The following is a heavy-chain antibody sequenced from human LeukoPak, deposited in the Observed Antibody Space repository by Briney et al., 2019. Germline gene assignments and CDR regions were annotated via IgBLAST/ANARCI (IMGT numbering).Heavy chain of an antibody. CDR2: ISGSGGST. J-gene: IGHJ6*03. CDR3: AKTETDFYYYYYMDV. V-gene: IGHV3-23*01. Sequence: SGGSLRLSCAASGFTFSSYAMSWVRQAPGKGLEWVSAISGSGGSTYYADSVKGRFTISRDNSKNTLYLQMNSLRAEDTAVYYCAKTETDFYYYYYMDVWGKGTTVTVSS. CDR1: GFTFSSYA. D-gene: IGHD1-14*01.